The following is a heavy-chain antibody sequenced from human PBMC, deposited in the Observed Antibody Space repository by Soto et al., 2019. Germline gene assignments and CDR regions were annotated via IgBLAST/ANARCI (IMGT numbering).Heavy chain of an antibody. CDR2: ISAAGDP. J-gene: IGHJ6*02. CDR3: ARTARAFYGLDV. CDR1: GFTFRNYD. Sequence: EVQLVESGGGLVQPGGSLRLSCEASGFTFRNYDMHWVRQGTGKGLEWVSGISAAGDPDYADSVEGRFTISRENAQNSFFLQMNSLRVGDTAVYYCARTARAFYGLDVWGQGTTVIVSS. D-gene: IGHD2-21*02. V-gene: IGHV3-13*05.